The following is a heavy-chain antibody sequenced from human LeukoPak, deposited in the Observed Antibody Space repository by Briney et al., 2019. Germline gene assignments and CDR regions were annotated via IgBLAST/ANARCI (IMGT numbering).Heavy chain of an antibody. J-gene: IGHJ4*02. Sequence: PSETLSLTCAVYGGSFSGYYWSWIRQPPGKGLEWIGEINHSGSTNYNPSLKSRVTISVDTSKNQFSLKLSSVTAADTAVYYCARAAKSDYDILTGYCFDYWGQGTLVTVSS. CDR2: INHSGST. CDR3: ARAAKSDYDILTGYCFDY. V-gene: IGHV4-34*01. D-gene: IGHD3-9*01. CDR1: GGSFSGYY.